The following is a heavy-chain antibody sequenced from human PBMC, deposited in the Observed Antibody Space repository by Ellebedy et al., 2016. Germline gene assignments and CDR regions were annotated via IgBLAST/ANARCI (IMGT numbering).Heavy chain of an antibody. Sequence: GESLKISXAASGFTFSSYAMSWVRQAPGKGLEWVSAISGSGGSTYYADSVKGRFTISRDNSKNTLYLQMNSLRAEDTAVYYCAKDSSAAGPMEAYNWFDPWGQGTLVTVSS. D-gene: IGHD6-13*01. CDR3: AKDSSAAGPMEAYNWFDP. CDR1: GFTFSSYA. CDR2: ISGSGGST. J-gene: IGHJ5*02. V-gene: IGHV3-23*01.